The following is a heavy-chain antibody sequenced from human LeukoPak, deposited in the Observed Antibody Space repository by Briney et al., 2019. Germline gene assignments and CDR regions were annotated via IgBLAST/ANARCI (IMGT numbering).Heavy chain of an antibody. D-gene: IGHD3-10*01. CDR2: IYYSGST. CDR3: ARDIWLGAMDV. Sequence: PSETLSLTCTVSGGSVSRSPYYGGWIRQPPGKGLEWIGYIYYSGSTNYNPALNSRVTISVDTSKNQFSLKLSSVTAADTAVYYCARDIWLGAMDVWGKGTTVTISS. J-gene: IGHJ6*03. V-gene: IGHV4-61*01. CDR1: GGSVSRSPYY.